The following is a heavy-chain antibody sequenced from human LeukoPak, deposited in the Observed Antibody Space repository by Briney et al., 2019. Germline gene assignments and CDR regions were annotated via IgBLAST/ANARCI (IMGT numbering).Heavy chain of an antibody. CDR3: ARVIGAAPYYFDY. D-gene: IGHD2/OR15-2a*01. V-gene: IGHV4-59*01. J-gene: IGHJ4*02. CDR2: IYYSGST. Sequence: SETLSLTCTVSGGSISSYYWSWIWQPPGKRLEWIGYIYYSGSTNYNLSLKSRLTISLDTSKNQFSLNLSSVTAADTAVYYCARVIGAAPYYFDYWGQGTLVTVSS. CDR1: GGSISSYY.